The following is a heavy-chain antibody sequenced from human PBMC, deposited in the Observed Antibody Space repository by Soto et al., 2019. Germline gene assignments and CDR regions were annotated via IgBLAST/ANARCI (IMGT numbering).Heavy chain of an antibody. J-gene: IGHJ4*02. CDR1: GFTFSSYG. V-gene: IGHV3-33*01. CDR3: ARTDYGGTDFDY. CDR2: IWYDGSNK. Sequence: QVQLVESGGGVVQPGRSLRLSCAASGFTFSSYGMHWVRQAPGKGLEWVAVIWYDGSNKYYADSVKGRFTISRDNSKNTLYLQMNSLRAEDTAVYYCARTDYGGTDFDYGGQGTLVTVSS. D-gene: IGHD4-17*01.